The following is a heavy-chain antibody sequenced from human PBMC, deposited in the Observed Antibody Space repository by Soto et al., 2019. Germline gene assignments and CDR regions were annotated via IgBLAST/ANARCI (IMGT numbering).Heavy chain of an antibody. Sequence: QVQLVQSGAEVKKPGSSVKVSCTASGGTFSSYAISWVRQAPGQGLEWMGGIIVIFGPVKYAQKFQGRVTITADESTSTAYMELSSLRSEDTAVYYCARNHYGGNSRVYYYGMDVWGQGTTVTVSS. CDR2: IIVIFGPV. V-gene: IGHV1-69*12. D-gene: IGHD4-17*01. CDR1: GGTFSSYA. J-gene: IGHJ6*02. CDR3: ARNHYGGNSRVYYYGMDV.